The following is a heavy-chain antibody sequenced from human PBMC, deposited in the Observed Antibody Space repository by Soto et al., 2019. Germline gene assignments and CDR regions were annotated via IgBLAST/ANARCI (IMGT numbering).Heavy chain of an antibody. J-gene: IGHJ4*02. Sequence: QTXGSLRLSCAASGFTFTDYAVSWVRQAPGKGLEWVSTISGSGRSADYADSVKGRFTISRDNPKNTLYLLVNSLRADDTAVYYCAKEAVPGGYDYFDYWGQGTLVTVSS. V-gene: IGHV3-23*01. CDR1: GFTFTDYA. D-gene: IGHD3-22*01. CDR2: ISGSGRSA. CDR3: AKEAVPGGYDYFDY.